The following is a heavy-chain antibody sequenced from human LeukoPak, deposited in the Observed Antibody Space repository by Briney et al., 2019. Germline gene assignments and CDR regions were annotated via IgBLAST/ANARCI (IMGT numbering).Heavy chain of an antibody. CDR1: GFTFSSYA. CDR2: ISGSGGST. D-gene: IGHD3-22*01. V-gene: IGHV3-23*01. Sequence: GGSLRLSCAASGFTFSSYAMSWVRQAPGKGLEWVSAISGSGGSTYYADSVKGRLTISRDNSKNTLYLQMNSLRAEDTAVYYCASIMIVVVRVFDYWGQGTLVTVSS. CDR3: ASIMIVVVRVFDY. J-gene: IGHJ4*02.